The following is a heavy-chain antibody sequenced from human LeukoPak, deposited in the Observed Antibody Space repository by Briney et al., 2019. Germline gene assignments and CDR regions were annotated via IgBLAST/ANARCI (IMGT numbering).Heavy chain of an antibody. CDR1: GFTFSSYS. CDR2: ISSSSSYI. J-gene: IGHJ4*02. V-gene: IGHV3-21*01. CDR3: ARGLGYSYGHRPLDY. D-gene: IGHD5-18*01. Sequence: AGGSLRLSCAASGFTFSSYSMNWVRQAPGKGLEWVSSISSSSSYIYYADSVKGRFTISRDNAKNSLYLQMNSLRAEDTAVYYCARGLGYSYGHRPLDYWGQGTLVTVSS.